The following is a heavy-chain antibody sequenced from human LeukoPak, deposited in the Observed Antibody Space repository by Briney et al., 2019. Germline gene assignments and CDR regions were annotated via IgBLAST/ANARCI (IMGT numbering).Heavy chain of an antibody. J-gene: IGHJ3*02. D-gene: IGHD5-24*01. CDR2: IYHSGST. V-gene: IGHV4-30-2*01. CDR1: GGSISSGGYS. CDR3: AREETARTNAYDI. Sequence: SQTLSLTCAVSGGSISSGGYSWSWIRQPPGKGLEWIGYIYHSGSTYYNPSLKSRVTISVDRSKNQFSLKLSSLTAADTATYYCAREETARTNAYDIWGQGTLVTVSS.